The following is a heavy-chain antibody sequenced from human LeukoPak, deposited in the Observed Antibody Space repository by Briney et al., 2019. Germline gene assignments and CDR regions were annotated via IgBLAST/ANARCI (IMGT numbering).Heavy chain of an antibody. D-gene: IGHD2-15*01. J-gene: IGHJ5*02. CDR3: ASTVVVAATRSFDP. CDR1: GGSISSGGYY. Sequence: SQTLSLTCTVSGGSISSGGYYWSWIRQHPGKGLEWIGYIYYSGSTYYNPSLKSRVTISVDTSKNQISLKLSSVTAADTAVYYCASTVVVAATRSFDPWGQGTLVTVSS. CDR2: IYYSGST. V-gene: IGHV4-31*03.